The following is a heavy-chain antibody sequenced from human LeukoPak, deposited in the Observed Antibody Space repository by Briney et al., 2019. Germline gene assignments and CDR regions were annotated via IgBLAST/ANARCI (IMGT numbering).Heavy chain of an antibody. CDR2: IYYSGST. V-gene: IGHV4-59*01. Sequence: PSETLSLTCTVSGGSISSYYWSWIRQPQGKGLEWIGYIYYSGSTNYNPSLKSRVTISVDTSKNQFSLKLSSVTAADTAVYYCARSGYCSGGSCIDAFDIWGQGTMVTVSS. CDR3: ARSGYCSGGSCIDAFDI. J-gene: IGHJ3*02. CDR1: GGSISSYY. D-gene: IGHD2-15*01.